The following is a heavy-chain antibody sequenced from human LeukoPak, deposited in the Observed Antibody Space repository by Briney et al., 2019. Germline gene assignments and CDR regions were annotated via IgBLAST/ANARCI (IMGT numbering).Heavy chain of an antibody. Sequence: PGGSLRLSCAASGFTFSSYWMSWVRQAPGKGLEWVANIKQDGSEKYYVDSVKGRFTISRDSSKNTLYLQMNSLRPEDTAVYYCARDPYRDAPDYFDYWGQGTLVTVSS. CDR3: ARDPYRDAPDYFDY. J-gene: IGHJ4*02. CDR1: GFTFSSYW. D-gene: IGHD1-14*01. CDR2: IKQDGSEK. V-gene: IGHV3-7*01.